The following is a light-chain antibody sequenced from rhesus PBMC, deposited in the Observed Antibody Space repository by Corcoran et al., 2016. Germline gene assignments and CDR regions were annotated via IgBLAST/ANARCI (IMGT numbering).Light chain of an antibody. J-gene: IGKJ2*01. V-gene: IGKV1-25*01. CDR2: EAS. Sequence: DIQMTQSPSSLSASVGDRVTITCRASQDITNDLAWYQQKPGETPNLPIYEASSLRSGSPSRFSGSGFGTDFTLTISSLHSAEFASFYCHQYYSIPYSFGQGTKVEIK. CDR3: HQYYSIPYS. CDR1: QDITND.